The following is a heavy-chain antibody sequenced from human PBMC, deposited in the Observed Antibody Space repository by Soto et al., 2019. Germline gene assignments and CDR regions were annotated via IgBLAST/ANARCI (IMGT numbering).Heavy chain of an antibody. CDR2: VYPADSDT. D-gene: IGHD1-1*01. CDR1: GSIFTDYW. CDR3: AQLECANLFIDY. Sequence: GESLKISCKGSGSIFTDYWIAWVRQVPGKGLEWMGIVYPADSDTRHSPSFQGHVTISGDKSITTAYLQWSSLKASDTAMYYCAQLECANLFIDYWGQGTLVTVSS. V-gene: IGHV5-51*01. J-gene: IGHJ4*02.